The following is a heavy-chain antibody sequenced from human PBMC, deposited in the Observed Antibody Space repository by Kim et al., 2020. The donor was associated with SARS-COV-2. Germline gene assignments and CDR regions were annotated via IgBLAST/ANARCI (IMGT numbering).Heavy chain of an antibody. J-gene: IGHJ6*02. CDR1: GFTFSDYY. Sequence: GGSLRLSCAASGFTFSDYYMSWIRQAPGKGLEWVSYISSSGSTIYYADSVKGRFTISRDNAKNSLYLQMNSLRAEDTAVYYCARDLPYSSSWFLTGLPHGSYDYYYYGMDVWGQGTTVTVSS. CDR2: ISSSGSTI. V-gene: IGHV3-11*04. CDR3: ARDLPYSSSWFLTGLPHGSYDYYYYGMDV. D-gene: IGHD6-13*01.